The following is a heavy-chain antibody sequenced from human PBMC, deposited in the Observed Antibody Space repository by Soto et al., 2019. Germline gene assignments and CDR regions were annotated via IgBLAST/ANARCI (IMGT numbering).Heavy chain of an antibody. CDR2: INPNSGGT. V-gene: IGHV1-2*02. CDR3: ARGAIWFGEFPRLNWFDP. CDR1: GYTFTGYY. J-gene: IGHJ5*02. Sequence: ASVKVSCKASGYTFTGYYMHWVRQAPGQGLEWMGWINPNSGGTNYAQKFQGRVTMTRDTSKNQFSLKLSSVTAADTAVYYCARGAIWFGEFPRLNWFDPWGQGTLVTVSS. D-gene: IGHD3-10*01.